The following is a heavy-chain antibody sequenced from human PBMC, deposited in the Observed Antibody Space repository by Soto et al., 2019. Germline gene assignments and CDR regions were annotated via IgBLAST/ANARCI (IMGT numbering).Heavy chain of an antibody. CDR2: ISYCGST. CDR3: AREGVTPSYYYYYGMDV. Sequence: SETLSLTCTVSGGSISSYYWSWIRQPPGKGKEWNGYISYCGSTNYYSSLKSRVTISVDTSKNQFSLKLSSVTAADTAVYFCAREGVTPSYYYYYGMDVWGQGTTVTVSS. CDR1: GGSISSYY. J-gene: IGHJ6*02. D-gene: IGHD5-18*01. V-gene: IGHV4-59*01.